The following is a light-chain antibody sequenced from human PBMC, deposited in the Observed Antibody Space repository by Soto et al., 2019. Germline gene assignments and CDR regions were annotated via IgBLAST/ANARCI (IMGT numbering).Light chain of an antibody. Sequence: DIQMTQFPSSLSASVGDRVTITCRASQNMSNYLNWYQQKPGKAPNLLIFAASSLQSGVPLRFSGSGSGTDFTLTISSLQPEDFATYYCQQSNNTPRTFGQGTKVEIK. CDR3: QQSNNTPRT. V-gene: IGKV1-39*01. CDR2: AAS. J-gene: IGKJ1*01. CDR1: QNMSNY.